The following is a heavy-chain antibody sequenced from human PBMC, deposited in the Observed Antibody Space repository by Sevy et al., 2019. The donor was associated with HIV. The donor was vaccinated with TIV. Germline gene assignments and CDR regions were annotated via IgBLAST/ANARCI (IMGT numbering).Heavy chain of an antibody. J-gene: IGHJ4*02. V-gene: IGHV1-69*01. Sequence: KVSCKASGGTFRSSIISWVRQAPGQGLEWMGGIIPMSGTTSNTQKLQGRVTMTADESTSTAYLELSSLRSEDTAVYYCASVRPCGGDCYFFDSWGQGTLVTVSS. CDR1: GGTFRSSI. CDR3: ASVRPCGGDCYFFDS. D-gene: IGHD2-21*02. CDR2: IIPMSGTT.